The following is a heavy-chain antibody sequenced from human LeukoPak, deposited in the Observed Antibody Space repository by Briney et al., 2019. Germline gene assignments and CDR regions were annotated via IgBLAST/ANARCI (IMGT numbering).Heavy chain of an antibody. CDR3: ARWAYYDSSGSPEDFQH. D-gene: IGHD3-22*01. CDR2: IYPGDSDT. Sequence: GASLKISCKGSGYSFTSYWIGWVRQLPGKGLEWMGIIYPGDSDTRYSPSFQGQVTISADKSISTAYLQWSSLKASDTATYYCARWAYYDSSGSPEDFQHWGQGTLVTVSS. CDR1: GYSFTSYW. J-gene: IGHJ1*01. V-gene: IGHV5-51*01.